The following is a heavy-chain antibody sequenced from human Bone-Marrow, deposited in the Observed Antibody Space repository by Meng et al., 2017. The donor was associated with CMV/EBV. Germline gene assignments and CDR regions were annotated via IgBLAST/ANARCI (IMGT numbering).Heavy chain of an antibody. CDR3: ARDKRIAAAGAYNWFDP. CDR1: YTFTSDG. J-gene: IGHJ5*02. V-gene: IGHV1-18*01. CDR2: ISAYNGNT. Sequence: YTFTSDGISWVRQAPGQGLEWMGWISAYNGNTNYAQKLQGRVTMTTDTSTSTAYMELRSLRSDDTAVYYCARDKRIAAAGAYNWFDPWGQGTLVTVSS. D-gene: IGHD6-13*01.